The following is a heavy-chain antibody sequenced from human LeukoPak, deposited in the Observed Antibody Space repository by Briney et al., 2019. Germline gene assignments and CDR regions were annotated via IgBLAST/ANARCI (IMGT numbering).Heavy chain of an antibody. Sequence: ASVKVSCKASGYTFTSYGISWVRQAPGQGLEWMGWISAYNGNTNYAQKLQGRVTMTTDTSTSTAYMELRSLRSDDTAVYYCARGPGSGWSWGWFDPWGQGTLVTVSS. J-gene: IGHJ5*02. D-gene: IGHD6-19*01. CDR2: ISAYNGNT. CDR3: ARGPGSGWSWGWFDP. CDR1: GYTFTSYG. V-gene: IGHV1-18*01.